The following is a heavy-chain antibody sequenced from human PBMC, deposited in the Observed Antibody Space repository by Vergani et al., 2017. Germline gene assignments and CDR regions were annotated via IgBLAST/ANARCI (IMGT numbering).Heavy chain of an antibody. CDR3: AGDGGIAARRGVVYYYDMDV. D-gene: IGHD6-6*01. CDR1: GFTFSDYY. Sequence: QVQLVESGGGLVKPGGSLRLSCAASGFTFSDYYMSWIRQAPGKGLEWVSYISSSGSTIYYADSVKGRFTIPRDNAKNSLYLQMNSLRAEDTAVYYCAGDGGIAARRGVVYYYDMDVGGKGTTVTVSS. CDR2: ISSSGSTI. J-gene: IGHJ6*03. V-gene: IGHV3-11*01.